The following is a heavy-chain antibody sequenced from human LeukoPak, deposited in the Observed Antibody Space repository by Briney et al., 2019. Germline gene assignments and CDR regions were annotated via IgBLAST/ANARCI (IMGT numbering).Heavy chain of an antibody. D-gene: IGHD1-14*01. CDR3: AREKTGVGGTWDY. V-gene: IGHV4-34*01. CDR2: INHSGST. CDR1: GGSFSGYY. J-gene: IGHJ4*02. Sequence: PSETLSLTCAVYGGSFSGYYWSWIRQPPGKGLEWIGEINHSGSTNYNPSLKSRVTISVDTSKNQFSLKLSSVTAADTAVYYCAREKTGVGGTWDYWGQGTLVTVSS.